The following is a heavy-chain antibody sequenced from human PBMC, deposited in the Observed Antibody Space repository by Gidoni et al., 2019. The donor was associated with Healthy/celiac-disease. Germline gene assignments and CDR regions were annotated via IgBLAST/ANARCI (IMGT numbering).Heavy chain of an antibody. J-gene: IGHJ4*02. CDR1: GYSFTTYW. D-gene: IGHD3-3*01. Sequence: EVQLVQSGAEVKEPGESLRISCKGSGYSFTTYWISWVRQMPGKGLEWMGRIDPSDSYTNYSPSFQGHVTISADKSISTAYLQWSSLKASDTAMYYCATNYYDFWSGYEVYMPPHIWGQGTLVTVSS. CDR2: IDPSDSYT. V-gene: IGHV5-10-1*03. CDR3: ATNYYDFWSGYEVYMPPHI.